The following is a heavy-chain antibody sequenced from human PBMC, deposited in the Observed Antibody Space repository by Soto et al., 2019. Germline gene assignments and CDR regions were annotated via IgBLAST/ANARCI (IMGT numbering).Heavy chain of an antibody. CDR2: IYPGDSDT. Sequence: HRESLKISCKGSGYSFTSYWIGWVRQMPGKGLEWMGIIYPGDSDTRYSPSFQGQVTISADKSISTAYLQWSSLKASDTAMYYCASPYTYYYDSSGTTGAFAIWGQGTMVTV. D-gene: IGHD3-22*01. CDR3: ASPYTYYYDSSGTTGAFAI. CDR1: GYSFTSYW. J-gene: IGHJ3*02. V-gene: IGHV5-51*01.